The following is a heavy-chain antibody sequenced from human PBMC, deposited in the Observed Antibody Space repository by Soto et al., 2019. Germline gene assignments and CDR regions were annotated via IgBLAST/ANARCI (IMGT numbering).Heavy chain of an antibody. D-gene: IGHD1-26*01. CDR2: INTDGSST. CDR3: ARASGSNIHFDY. V-gene: IGHV3-74*01. Sequence: EVQLVESGGGLVQPGGSLRLSCAASGLTFSSYWMHWVRQAPGKGLVWVSRINTDGSSTTYADSVKGRFTISRDNTKTTLYMQMTILRVEDTAVYYCARASGSNIHFDYWGQGTLVTVSS. CDR1: GLTFSSYW. J-gene: IGHJ4*02.